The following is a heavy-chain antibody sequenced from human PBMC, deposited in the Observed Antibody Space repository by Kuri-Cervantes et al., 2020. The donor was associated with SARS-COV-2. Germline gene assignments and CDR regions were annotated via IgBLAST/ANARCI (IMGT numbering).Heavy chain of an antibody. CDR1: GGSISSSSYY. J-gene: IGHJ4*02. V-gene: IGHV4-61*05. CDR3: ARRLKDGPPDY. CDR2: IYYSGST. Sequence: GSLRLSCTVSGGSISSSSYYWGWIRQPPGKGLEWIGYIYYSGSTNYNPSLKSRITISVDTSKNQFSLNLTSVTAADTAVYYCARRLKDGPPDYWGQGTLVTVSS.